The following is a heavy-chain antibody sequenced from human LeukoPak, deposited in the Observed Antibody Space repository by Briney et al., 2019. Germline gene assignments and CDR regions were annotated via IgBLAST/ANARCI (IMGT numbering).Heavy chain of an antibody. D-gene: IGHD3-10*01. CDR1: GYSFTNYW. CDR3: AASTYGSGSYVGFDS. CDR2: IYPGDSDT. J-gene: IGHJ4*02. Sequence: GESLKISCEGSGYSFTNYWIGWVRQMPGKGLEWMGIIYPGDSDTRYSPSFQGQVTISADKSISTTFLQWSSLKASDTAMYYFAASTYGSGSYVGFDSWGQGTLVIVSS. V-gene: IGHV5-51*01.